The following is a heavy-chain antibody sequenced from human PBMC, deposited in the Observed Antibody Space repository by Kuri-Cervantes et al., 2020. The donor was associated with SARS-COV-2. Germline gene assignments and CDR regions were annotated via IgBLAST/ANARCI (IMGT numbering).Heavy chain of an antibody. CDR2: IYYNGNG. CDR1: GGPISSYY. CDR3: ARATSFTSIYYYFDS. V-gene: IGHV4-59*01. J-gene: IGHJ4*02. Sequence: ESLKISCTVSGGPISSYYWTWVRQPPGKGLEFIGYIYYNGNGYNPSLESRVTMSLDTSRNQFSLRLTSVTPADTAVYYCARATSFTSIYYYFDSWGQGNLVTVSS. D-gene: IGHD2-2*01.